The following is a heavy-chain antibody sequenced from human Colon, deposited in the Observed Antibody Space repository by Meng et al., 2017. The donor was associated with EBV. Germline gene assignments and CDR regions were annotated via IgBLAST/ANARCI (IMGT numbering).Heavy chain of an antibody. CDR1: GDSISSGDYS. CDR3: ARGPYCGGDCYWFDP. D-gene: IGHD2-21*02. J-gene: IGHJ5*02. Sequence: QLPLHESSSGLVPPSQSLSLTCAVSGDSISSGDYSWSWIRQPPGQGLEWIGYIYHGGTTYNTSLKSRVTISVDNSKNQFSLRLTSVTAADTAVYYCARGPYCGGDCYWFDPWGQGTLVTVSS. CDR2: IYHGGTT. V-gene: IGHV4-30-2*01.